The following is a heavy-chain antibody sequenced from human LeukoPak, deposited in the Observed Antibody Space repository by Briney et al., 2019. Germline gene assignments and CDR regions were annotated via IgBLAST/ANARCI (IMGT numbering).Heavy chain of an antibody. CDR3: VKDNDSSGYSRGPFDY. CDR2: IYSNGYTT. V-gene: IGHV3-64D*06. Sequence: PGGSLRLSCSASGFPFSSYAMHWVRQAPGKGLEYVSTIYSNGYTTYDADSVKGRFTISRDNPKNTLSLQMSSLRDEDTAVYYCVKDNDSSGYSRGPFDYWGQGTLVTVSS. D-gene: IGHD3-22*01. CDR1: GFPFSSYA. J-gene: IGHJ4*02.